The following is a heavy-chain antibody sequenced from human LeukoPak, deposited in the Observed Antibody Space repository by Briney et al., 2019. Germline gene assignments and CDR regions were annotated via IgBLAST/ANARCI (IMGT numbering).Heavy chain of an antibody. CDR3: ASRNYRPIMKFFDV. CDR1: GYTFTSCA. V-gene: IGHV1-18*01. D-gene: IGHD4-11*01. CDR2: IIAYNGNT. J-gene: IGHJ4*02. Sequence: ASVNVSCKASGYTFTSCAISWVRHAPGQGLEWMGWIIAYNGNTNYAQKLQGRVGMTTDTSTSTAYMVLRSLSSDDTAVYSCASRNYRPIMKFFDVWGQGTLVTVSS.